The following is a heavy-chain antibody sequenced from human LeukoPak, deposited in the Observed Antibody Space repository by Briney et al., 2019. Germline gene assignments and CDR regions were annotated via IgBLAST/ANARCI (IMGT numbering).Heavy chain of an antibody. J-gene: IGHJ4*02. CDR2: ISWNSGSI. Sequence: GRSLRLSCAASGFTFDDYAMHWVRQAPGKGLEWVSGISWNSGSIGYADSVKGRFTISRDNAKNSLYLQMNSLRADDTAIYYCAREVAGATYPFDYWGQGTLVTVSS. V-gene: IGHV3-9*01. D-gene: IGHD1-26*01. CDR3: AREVAGATYPFDY. CDR1: GFTFDDYA.